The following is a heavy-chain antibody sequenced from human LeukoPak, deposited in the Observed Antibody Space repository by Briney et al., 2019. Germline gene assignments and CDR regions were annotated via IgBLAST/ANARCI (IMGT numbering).Heavy chain of an antibody. Sequence: PGGSLRLSCAASGFTVSSNYMSWVRQAPGKGLEWVSVIYSGGSTYYADSVKGRFTISRDNSKNTLYLQMNSLRAEDTAVYYCARGDDSSGYYYGGFAFDIWGQGTMVTVSS. J-gene: IGHJ3*02. CDR3: ARGDDSSGYYYGGFAFDI. CDR2: IYSGGST. D-gene: IGHD3-22*01. CDR1: GFTVSSNY. V-gene: IGHV3-66*01.